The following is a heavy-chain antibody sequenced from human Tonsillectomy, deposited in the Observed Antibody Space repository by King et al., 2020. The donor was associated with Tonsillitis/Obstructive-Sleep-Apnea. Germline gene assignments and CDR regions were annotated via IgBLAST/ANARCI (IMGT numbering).Heavy chain of an antibody. V-gene: IGHV4-34*01. D-gene: IGHD2-2*01. Sequence: VQLKQWGEGLLKPSETLSLTCAVYGGSFSGYYWSWIRQPPGKGLEWIGEINHSGSTNYNPSLKSRVTISVDTSKNQFSLKLSSVTAADTAVYYCARGGRLGYCSSTSCYLRYYYYYMDVWGKGTTVTVSS. CDR1: GGSFSGYY. CDR3: ARGGRLGYCSSTSCYLRYYYYYMDV. J-gene: IGHJ6*03. CDR2: INHSGST.